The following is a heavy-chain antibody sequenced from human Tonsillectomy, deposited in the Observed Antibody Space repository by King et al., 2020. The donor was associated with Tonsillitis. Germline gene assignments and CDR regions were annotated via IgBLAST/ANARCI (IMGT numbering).Heavy chain of an antibody. V-gene: IGHV3-74*01. CDR2: IHNDGITT. CDR3: ARVCIERNCYAIDN. D-gene: IGHD2-2*01. CDR1: GFTFSRYW. Sequence: VQLVESGGGLVQPGGSLRLSCAASGFTFSRYWMHWVRQAPGKGLVWFSRIHNDGITTSYADSVKGRFTISRDNAKNTVYLEMNNLRAEDTAVYYCARVCIERNCYAIDNWGQGTLVTVSS. J-gene: IGHJ4*02.